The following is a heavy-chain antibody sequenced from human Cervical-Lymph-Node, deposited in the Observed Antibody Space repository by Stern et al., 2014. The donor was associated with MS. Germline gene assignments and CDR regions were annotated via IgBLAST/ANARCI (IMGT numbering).Heavy chain of an antibody. Sequence: VQLVESVPGLVKPSGTLSLTCAVSGGSISSHNWWSWVRQPPGKGLEWSGALHPSGSPHLRPSPKTRVTPSVHASQNQFSLKVSSVTAADTAVYYCAESKGAAALDFWGQGYLVTVSS. CDR3: AESKGAAALDF. V-gene: IGHV4-4*02. CDR2: LHPSGSP. J-gene: IGHJ4*02. D-gene: IGHD6-13*01. CDR1: GGSISSHNW.